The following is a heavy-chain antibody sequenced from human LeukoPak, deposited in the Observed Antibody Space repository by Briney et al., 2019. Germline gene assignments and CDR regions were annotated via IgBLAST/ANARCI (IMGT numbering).Heavy chain of an antibody. CDR3: ARDHGVTTLTLWY. J-gene: IGHJ4*02. V-gene: IGHV3-30*04. Sequence: GGSLRLSCAASGFTFSSYAMHWVHQAPGKGLEWVAVISYDGSNKYYADSAKGRFTISRDNSKNTLYLQMNSLRAEDTAVYYCARDHGVTTLTLWYWGQGILVTVSS. CDR1: GFTFSSYA. D-gene: IGHD1-26*01. CDR2: ISYDGSNK.